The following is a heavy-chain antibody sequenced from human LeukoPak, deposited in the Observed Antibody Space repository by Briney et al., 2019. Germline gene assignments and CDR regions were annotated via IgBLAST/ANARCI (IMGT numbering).Heavy chain of an antibody. CDR3: ANRVTGLIEKSSIRIDY. CDR1: GITFTNYA. J-gene: IGHJ4*02. V-gene: IGHV3-23*01. D-gene: IGHD2-21*01. CDR2: ISGSGTIT. Sequence: GGSLRLSCAASGITFTNYAMAWVRQAPGKGLEWVSAISGSGTITYYADSVKGRFTISRDNSKNTLYLQMNSLRAEDTAVYYCANRVTGLIEKSSIRIDYWGQGILVTVSS.